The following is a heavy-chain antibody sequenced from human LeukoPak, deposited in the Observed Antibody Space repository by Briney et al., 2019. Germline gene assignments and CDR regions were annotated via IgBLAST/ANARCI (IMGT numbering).Heavy chain of an antibody. CDR1: GFTFSSYS. CDR3: AREYGAFSPFGY. D-gene: IGHD3-10*01. Sequence: GGSLRLSCAASGFTFSSYSMNWVRQAPGKGLEWVSSITDSSSHIFYAGSVKGRFTISRDNAENSLYLQLTSLRAEDTAVYYCAREYGAFSPFGYWGQGTLVTVLS. V-gene: IGHV3-21*01. J-gene: IGHJ4*02. CDR2: ITDSSSHI.